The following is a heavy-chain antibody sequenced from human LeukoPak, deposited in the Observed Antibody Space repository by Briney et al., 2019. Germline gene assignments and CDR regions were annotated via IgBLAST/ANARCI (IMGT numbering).Heavy chain of an antibody. J-gene: IGHJ4*02. Sequence: QSGGSLRLSCAASGFTFSSYSMNWVRQAPGKGLEWVANIKQDGSEKYYVDSVKGRFTISRDNAKNSLYLQMNSLRAEDTAVYYCAKVYGGSFEIDYFDYWGQGTLVTVSS. CDR3: AKVYGGSFEIDYFDY. CDR2: IKQDGSEK. CDR1: GFTFSSYS. V-gene: IGHV3-7*03. D-gene: IGHD1-26*01.